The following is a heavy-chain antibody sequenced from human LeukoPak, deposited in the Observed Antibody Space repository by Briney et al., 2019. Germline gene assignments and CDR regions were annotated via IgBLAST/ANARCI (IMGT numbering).Heavy chain of an antibody. CDR2: IWYDGSNK. Sequence: GRSLRLSCAASGFTFSSYGMHWVRQAPGKGLEWVAVIWYDGSNKYYADSVKGRFTISRDNSKNTLYLQMNSLRAEDTAVYYCAREGSGVVPAAIFTYWFDPWGQGTLVTVSS. D-gene: IGHD2-2*01. CDR3: AREGSGVVPAAIFTYWFDP. CDR1: GFTFSSYG. J-gene: IGHJ5*02. V-gene: IGHV3-33*01.